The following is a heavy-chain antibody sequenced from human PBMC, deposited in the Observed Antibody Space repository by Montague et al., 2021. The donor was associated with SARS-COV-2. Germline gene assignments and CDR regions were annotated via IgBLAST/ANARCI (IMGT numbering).Heavy chain of an antibody. CDR3: ARIRAINYDAFDI. CDR1: GGSITGYY. D-gene: IGHD1-7*01. Sequence: SETLSLTCSVSGGSITGYYWSWIRQPPGKGLEWIGYINYSGSTKYNPSLKSRVTISLDTPKNQFSLKLTPATAADTAVYYCARIRAINYDAFDIWGQGTVVAVSS. CDR2: INYSGST. J-gene: IGHJ3*02. V-gene: IGHV4-59*01.